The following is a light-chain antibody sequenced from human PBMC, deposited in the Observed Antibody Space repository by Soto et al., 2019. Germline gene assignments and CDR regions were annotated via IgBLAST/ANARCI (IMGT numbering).Light chain of an antibody. Sequence: QSALTQPASVSGSPGQSITISCTGTSSDVGGYNYVSWYQQHPGKAPKLMIYDVSNRPSGVSNRYSGSKSGNTASLTISGLQAEDGADYYCISYTSSSTLVVFGGGTKLTV. CDR1: SSDVGGYNY. CDR2: DVS. V-gene: IGLV2-14*01. J-gene: IGLJ2*01. CDR3: ISYTSSSTLVV.